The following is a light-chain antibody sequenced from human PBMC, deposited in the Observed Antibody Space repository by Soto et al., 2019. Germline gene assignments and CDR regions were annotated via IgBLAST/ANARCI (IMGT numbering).Light chain of an antibody. CDR3: QQYNDWPLT. Sequence: EIVMTQSPVTLSVSPGERAPLSCRASQSVSSNLAWYQQKPGQAPSLLIYGAFTRATGIPAGFSGTGSGTEFTLTISSLQSEDFALYYCQQYNDWPLTFGQGTKVDI. CDR1: QSVSSN. V-gene: IGKV3-15*01. J-gene: IGKJ1*01. CDR2: GAF.